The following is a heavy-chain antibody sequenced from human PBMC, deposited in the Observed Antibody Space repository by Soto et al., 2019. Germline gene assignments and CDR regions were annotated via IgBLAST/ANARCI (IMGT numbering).Heavy chain of an antibody. CDR3: ARTEWGGVQWDYYYGMDV. CDR2: IIPMLGIG. D-gene: IGHD1-26*01. V-gene: IGHV1-69*02. J-gene: IGHJ6*02. Sequence: QVQLVQSGAEVKKPGSSVKVSCKASGGTFSSYTISWVRQAPGQGLEWMGRIIPMLGIGNYVQKFQGRVTITADKSTSTAYMELSSLRSEDTAVYYCARTEWGGVQWDYYYGMDVWGQGTTVIVSS. CDR1: GGTFSSYT.